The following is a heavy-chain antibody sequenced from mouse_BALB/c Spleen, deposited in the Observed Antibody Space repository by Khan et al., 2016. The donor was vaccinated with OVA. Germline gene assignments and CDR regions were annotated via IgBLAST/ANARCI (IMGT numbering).Heavy chain of an antibody. V-gene: IGHV2-6-1*01. CDR1: GFSLTNYG. D-gene: IGHD2-10*01. CDR2: IWSDGST. CDR3: ARQPYYHYNIMDY. J-gene: IGHJ4*01. Sequence: QVQLKESGPGLAAPSQSLSITCTISGFSLTNYGVHWIRQPPGKGLEWLAVIWSDGSTTYNSALKSRLTLTTDNSQSQVFLKMNSLQTDDTAIYFCARQPYYHYNIMDYWGQGTSVTVSS.